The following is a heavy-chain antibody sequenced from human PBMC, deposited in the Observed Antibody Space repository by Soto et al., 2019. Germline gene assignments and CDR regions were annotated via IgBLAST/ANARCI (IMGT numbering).Heavy chain of an antibody. J-gene: IGHJ4*02. CDR1: GFTYIAYY. CDR3: ASLNWVVPPTGP. V-gene: IGHV3-7*03. CDR2: IKDDGSTT. Sequence: PWGSLRLSCSASGFTYIAYYMNFFRHSPWKGLEWVANIKDDGSTTVYADSVRGRFTISRDNAKKSLYLQMNSLRAEDTAVYYCASLNWVVPPTGPWGQGTLVTVSS. D-gene: IGHD2-8*02.